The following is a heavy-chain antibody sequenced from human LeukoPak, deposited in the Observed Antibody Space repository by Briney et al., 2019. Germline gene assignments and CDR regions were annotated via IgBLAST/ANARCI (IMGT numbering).Heavy chain of an antibody. D-gene: IGHD3-9*01. CDR2: IYYSGST. CDR1: GGSITSSNYY. J-gene: IGHJ4*02. Sequence: SETLSLTCTVSGGSITSSNYYWGWIRQPPGKGLEWIGNIYYSGSTYYNPSLKSRVTISVDTAKKQFSLKMTSVTAADTAVYYCARSPYLRYFDYWGQGTLVTVSS. V-gene: IGHV4-39*01. CDR3: ARSPYLRYFDY.